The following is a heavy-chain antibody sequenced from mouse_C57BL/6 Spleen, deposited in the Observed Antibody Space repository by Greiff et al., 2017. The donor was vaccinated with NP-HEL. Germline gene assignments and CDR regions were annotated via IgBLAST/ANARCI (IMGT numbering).Heavy chain of an antibody. V-gene: IGHV1-53*01. Sequence: QVQLQQPGTELVKPGASVKLSCKASGYTFTSYWMHWVKQRPGQGLEWIGNINPSNGGPNSNEKLKSKATLTVDKSFSTAYMQLSSLTSEDSAVYNCARGKIYYGYIYAMDYWSQGTSVTVSS. CDR3: ARGKIYYGYIYAMDY. CDR2: INPSNGGP. J-gene: IGHJ4*01. CDR1: GYTFTSYW. D-gene: IGHD2-2*01.